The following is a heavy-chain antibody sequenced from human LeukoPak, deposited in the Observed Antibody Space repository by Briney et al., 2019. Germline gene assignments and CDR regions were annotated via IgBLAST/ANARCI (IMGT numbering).Heavy chain of an antibody. CDR2: INLSGGST. Sequence: ASVKVSCKASGYTFTSYYIHWVRQAPGLGPEWMGIINLSGGSTSYAQKFQGRVTMTRDMSTSTVYMELSSLTSEDTAVYYCARDLGRAAPNRGWFDPWGQGTLVTVSS. CDR3: ARDLGRAAPNRGWFDP. J-gene: IGHJ5*02. V-gene: IGHV1-46*01. CDR1: GYTFTSYY. D-gene: IGHD1-14*01.